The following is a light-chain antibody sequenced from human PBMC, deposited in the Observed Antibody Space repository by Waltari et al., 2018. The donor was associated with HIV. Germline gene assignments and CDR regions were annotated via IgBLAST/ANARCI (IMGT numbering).Light chain of an antibody. J-gene: IGLJ2*01. V-gene: IGLV2-14*03. CDR3: NSYTTSSTLNVV. Sequence: QSALTQPASVSGSPGQSITISCTGTSRDVGGYNYVSWYQHHPGKAPKLMIYDVSNRPSGVSNRFSGSKSGNTASLTISGLQAEDEADYYCNSYTTSSTLNVV. CDR1: SRDVGGYNY. CDR2: DVS.